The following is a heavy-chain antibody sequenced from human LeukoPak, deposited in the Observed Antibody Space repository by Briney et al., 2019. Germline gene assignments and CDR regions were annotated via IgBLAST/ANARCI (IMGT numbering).Heavy chain of an antibody. V-gene: IGHV4-31*03. CDR1: GGSISSGGYY. D-gene: IGHD3-10*01. CDR3: ARGRFITMVRGVTNWFDP. CDR2: IYYSGST. J-gene: IGHJ5*02. Sequence: SQTLSLTCTVSGGSISSGGYYWSWIRQHPGKGLEWIGYIYYSGSTCYNPSLKSRVTISVDTSKNQFSLKLSSVTAADTAVYYCARGRFITMVRGVTNWFDPWGQGTLVTVSS.